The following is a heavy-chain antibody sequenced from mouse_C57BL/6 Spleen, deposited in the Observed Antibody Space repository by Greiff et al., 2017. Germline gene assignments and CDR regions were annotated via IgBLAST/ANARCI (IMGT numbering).Heavy chain of an antibody. CDR2: IRSKSNNYAT. Sequence: EVMLVESGGGLVQPKGSLKLSCAASGFSFNTYAMNWVRQAPGKGLEWVARIRSKSNNYATYYADSVKDRFTSSRDESESMLYLQMNNFKTEDTAMYYCVKGGTAFAYWGQGTLVTVSA. CDR3: VKGGTAFAY. V-gene: IGHV10-1*01. D-gene: IGHD3-3*01. J-gene: IGHJ3*01. CDR1: GFSFNTYA.